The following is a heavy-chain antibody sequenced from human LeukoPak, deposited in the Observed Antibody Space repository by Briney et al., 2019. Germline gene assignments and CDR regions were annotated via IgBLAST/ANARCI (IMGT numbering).Heavy chain of an antibody. CDR3: ARRYCSSTSCTLDY. CDR2: ISYDGSNK. CDR1: GFIFSSFG. Sequence: GRSLRLSCAASGFIFSSFGMHWVRQAPGKGLEWVALISYDGSNKYYADSVEGRFTISRDNSKNTLYLQMNSLRAEDTAVYYCARRYCSSTSCTLDYWGQGTLVTVSS. V-gene: IGHV3-30*03. D-gene: IGHD2-2*01. J-gene: IGHJ4*02.